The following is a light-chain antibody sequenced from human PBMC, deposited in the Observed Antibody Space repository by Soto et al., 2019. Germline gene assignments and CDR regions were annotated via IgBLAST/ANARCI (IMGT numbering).Light chain of an antibody. CDR1: QYISSW. CDR3: QRYNTQTP. V-gene: IGKV1-5*03. Sequence: DIQMTQSPSTLSASVGDRVTITCRASQYISSWLAWYQQKPGKAPKLLINKASSLESGVPSRFSGSGSGTEFTLTISSLPPDHVAAYYCQRYNTQTPFCQGTKVEIK. J-gene: IGKJ1*01. CDR2: KAS.